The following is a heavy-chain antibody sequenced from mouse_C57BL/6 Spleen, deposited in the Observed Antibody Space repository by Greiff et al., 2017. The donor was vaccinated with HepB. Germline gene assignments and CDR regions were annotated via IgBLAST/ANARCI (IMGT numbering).Heavy chain of an antibody. V-gene: IGHV5-4*01. CDR1: GFTFSSYA. CDR2: ISDGGSYT. J-gene: IGHJ2*01. D-gene: IGHD2-4*01. Sequence: DVHLVESGGGLVKPGGSLKLSCAASGFTFSSYAMSWVRQTPEKRLEWVATISDGGSYTYYPDNVKGRFTISRDNAKNNLYLQMSHLKSEDTAMYYCARGGRTTMRYFDYWGQGTTLTVSS. CDR3: ARGGRTTMRYFDY.